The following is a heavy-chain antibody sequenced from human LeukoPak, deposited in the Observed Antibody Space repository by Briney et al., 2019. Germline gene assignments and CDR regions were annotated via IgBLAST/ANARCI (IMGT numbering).Heavy chain of an antibody. V-gene: IGHV4-34*01. J-gene: IGHJ4*02. Sequence: SETLSLTCAVYGGSFSGKYWNWISQPPGKGLECIGDITHSGSTNYNPSLKSRVTISGDTSKNQFSLKLSSVTAADTAIYYCARGGYYASSGYPNPLDYWGQGTLVTVSS. D-gene: IGHD3-22*01. CDR1: GGSFSGKY. CDR3: ARGGYYASSGYPNPLDY. CDR2: ITHSGST.